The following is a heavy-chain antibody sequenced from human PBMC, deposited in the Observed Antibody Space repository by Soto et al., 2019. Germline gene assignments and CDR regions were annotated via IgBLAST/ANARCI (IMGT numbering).Heavy chain of an antibody. CDR2: INPSGGST. V-gene: IGHV1-46*01. CDR1: GYTFTSYY. Sequence: ASVKVSCKASGYTFTSYYMHWVRQAPGQGLEWMGIINPSGGSTSYAQKFQGRVTMTRDTSTSTVYMELSSLRSEDTAVYYCARDASLITIFGVVIIGHYYYGMDVWGQGTTVTVYS. J-gene: IGHJ6*02. D-gene: IGHD3-3*01. CDR3: ARDASLITIFGVVIIGHYYYGMDV.